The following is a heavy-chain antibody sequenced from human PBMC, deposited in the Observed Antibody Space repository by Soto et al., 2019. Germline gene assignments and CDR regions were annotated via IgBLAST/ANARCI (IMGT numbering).Heavy chain of an antibody. Sequence: QVQLQESGPGLLKPSQTLSLTCTVSGGSISSGGYYWSWIRQHPGKGLEWIGYIYYSGSTYYNPSLKSRVTISVDTSKNQFSLKLSSVTAADTAVYYCARAYSNYTYYYGMEVWGQGTTVTVSS. V-gene: IGHV4-31*03. CDR2: IYYSGST. CDR3: ARAYSNYTYYYGMEV. J-gene: IGHJ6*02. D-gene: IGHD4-4*01. CDR1: GGSISSGGYY.